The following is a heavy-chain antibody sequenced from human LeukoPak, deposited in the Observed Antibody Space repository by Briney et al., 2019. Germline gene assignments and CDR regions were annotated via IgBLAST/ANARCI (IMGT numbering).Heavy chain of an antibody. J-gene: IGHJ4*02. CDR3: ARISYDSSGYYDY. V-gene: IGHV3-53*01. CDR2: IYSGGST. CDR1: GFTVSSNY. Sequence: GGSLRLSCAASGFTVSSNYMSWVRQAPGKGLEWVSVIYSGGSTYYADSVKGRFTISRDNSKNTLSLQMNSLRAEDTAVYYCARISYDSSGYYDYWGQGTLVTVSS. D-gene: IGHD3-22*01.